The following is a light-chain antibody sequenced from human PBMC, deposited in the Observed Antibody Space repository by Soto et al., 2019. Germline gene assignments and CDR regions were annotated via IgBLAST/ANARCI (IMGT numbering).Light chain of an antibody. Sequence: QSVLTQPPSASGTPGQRVTISCSGSSSNIGTNSVNWYQQLPETAPKLLIYSNNQRPSGVPDRFSGSKSGTSASLAISGLQSEVEADYYCTAWDDNLSLVVFGGGTKLTVL. CDR3: TAWDDNLSLVV. J-gene: IGLJ2*01. CDR2: SNN. V-gene: IGLV1-44*01. CDR1: SSNIGTNS.